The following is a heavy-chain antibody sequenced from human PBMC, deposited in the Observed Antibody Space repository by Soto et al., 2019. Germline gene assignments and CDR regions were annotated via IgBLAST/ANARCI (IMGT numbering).Heavy chain of an antibody. Sequence: EVQLLESGGGLVQPGGSLRLSCAASGFTFSSYAMSWVRQAPGKGLEWDSAISGSGGSTYYADSVKSRFTISRDNSKNTLYLQMNSLRAEDTAVYYCANSPLYIYDSSGPRGRVWFDPWGQGTLVTVSS. J-gene: IGHJ5*02. CDR1: GFTFSSYA. CDR3: ANSPLYIYDSSGPRGRVWFDP. D-gene: IGHD3-22*01. V-gene: IGHV3-23*01. CDR2: ISGSGGST.